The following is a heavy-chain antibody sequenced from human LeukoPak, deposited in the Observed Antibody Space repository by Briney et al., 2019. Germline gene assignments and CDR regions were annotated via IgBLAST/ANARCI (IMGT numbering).Heavy chain of an antibody. D-gene: IGHD3-10*01. J-gene: IGHJ5*02. Sequence: SETLSLTCTVSGGSISSSSYYWGWIRQPPGKGLEWIGSIYYSGSTYYNPSLKSRVTISVDTSENQFSLKLSSVTAADTAVYYCARRPYYGPRWFDPWGQGTLVTVSS. CDR1: GGSISSSSYY. V-gene: IGHV4-39*01. CDR2: IYYSGST. CDR3: ARRPYYGPRWFDP.